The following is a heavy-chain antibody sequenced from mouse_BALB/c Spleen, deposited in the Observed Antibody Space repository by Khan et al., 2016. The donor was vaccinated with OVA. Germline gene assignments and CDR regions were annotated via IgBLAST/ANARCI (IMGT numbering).Heavy chain of an antibody. D-gene: IGHD1-1*02. CDR2: ISTGGHYT. V-gene: IGHV5-6*01. CDR1: GFTFSTYG. J-gene: IGHJ3*01. CDR3: ARLSYYYNREGFAY. Sequence: EVELVESGGDLVKPGGSLKLSCAASGFTFSTYGMSWVRQSPDKRLEWVATISTGGHYTYYPDNLKGRFTIYRDNARNILYLQMSSLKSEDTAMYYCARLSYYYNREGFAYWGQGTLVTVSA.